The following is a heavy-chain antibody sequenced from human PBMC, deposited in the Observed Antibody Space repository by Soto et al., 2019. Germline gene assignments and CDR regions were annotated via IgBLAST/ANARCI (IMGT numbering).Heavy chain of an antibody. CDR1: GFTLSSYW. CDR2: INPDGSST. V-gene: IGHV3-74*01. Sequence: EVQLVESGGGLVQPGGSLRLSCAASGFTLSSYWMHWVRQAPGKGLVWVSRINPDGSSTSYADSVKGRFTISRDNAKNTLYLEMNSLRAEDTAVYYCARVSVSSYQFDYWGQGTLVTVSS. J-gene: IGHJ4*02. D-gene: IGHD2-2*01. CDR3: ARVSVSSYQFDY.